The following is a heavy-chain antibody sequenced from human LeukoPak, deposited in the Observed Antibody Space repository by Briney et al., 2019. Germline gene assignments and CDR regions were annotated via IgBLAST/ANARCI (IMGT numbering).Heavy chain of an antibody. Sequence: GGSLRLSCAASGFIFSTYGMHWVRQAPGKGLEWVAFIRSDGSIKYYADSVKGRFTISSDNSKNTLYLQMNSLRAEDTAVYFCTKDRPEAYFDYWGQGTLVTVSS. CDR1: GFIFSTYG. J-gene: IGHJ4*02. D-gene: IGHD2-2*01. V-gene: IGHV3-30*02. CDR2: IRSDGSIK. CDR3: TKDRPEAYFDY.